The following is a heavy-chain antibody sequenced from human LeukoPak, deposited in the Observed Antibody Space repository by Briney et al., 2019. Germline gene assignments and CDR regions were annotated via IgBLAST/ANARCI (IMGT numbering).Heavy chain of an antibody. Sequence: SKTLSLTCAVSGGSISSSGYSWSWLRQPPGKGLEWIGYIYHSGSTYYNPSLKSRVTMSVDTPKNQFSLKLNSVVAADTAVYYCATSDSPGIFDYWGQGTLVTVSS. CDR1: GGSISSSGYS. CDR3: ATSDSPGIFDY. V-gene: IGHV4-30-2*01. J-gene: IGHJ4*02. CDR2: IYHSGST. D-gene: IGHD2-21*02.